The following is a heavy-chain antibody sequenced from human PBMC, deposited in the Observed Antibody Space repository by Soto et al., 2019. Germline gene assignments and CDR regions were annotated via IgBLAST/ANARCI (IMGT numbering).Heavy chain of an antibody. Sequence: PSETLSLTCTVSGGSISSGGYYWSWIRQHPGKDLEWIGYIYYSGSTYYNPSLKSRVTISVDTSKNQFSLKLSSVTAADTAVYYCVRTWYYGSGSYYVGYYFDFWGQGTLVTVSS. D-gene: IGHD3-10*01. CDR2: IYYSGST. J-gene: IGHJ4*02. CDR1: GGSISSGGYY. CDR3: VRTWYYGSGSYYVGYYFDF. V-gene: IGHV4-31*03.